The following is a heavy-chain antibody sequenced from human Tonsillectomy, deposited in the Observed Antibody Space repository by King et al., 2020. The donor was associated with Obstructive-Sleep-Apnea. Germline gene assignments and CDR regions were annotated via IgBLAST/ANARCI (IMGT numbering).Heavy chain of an antibody. CDR2: ISYDGSNK. D-gene: IGHD3-9*01. J-gene: IGHJ4*02. CDR3: ARGRNELRYFDWLLLGY. Sequence: HVQLVESGGGVVQPGRSLRLSCAASGFTFSSYAMHWVRQAPGKGLEWVAVISYDGSNKYYADTVKGRFTISRDNSKNTLYLQMNSLRAEDTAVYYCARGRNELRYFDWLLLGYWGQGTRVTVSS. V-gene: IGHV3-30-3*01. CDR1: GFTFSSYA.